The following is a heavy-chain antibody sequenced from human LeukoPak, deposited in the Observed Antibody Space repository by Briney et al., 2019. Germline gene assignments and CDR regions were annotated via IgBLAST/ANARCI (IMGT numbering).Heavy chain of an antibody. J-gene: IGHJ4*02. V-gene: IGHV1-46*01. D-gene: IGHD2-2*03. CDR1: GYTFTSYY. CDR3: ARALGYCSSTSCRIGYYFDY. CDR2: INPSGGST. Sequence: ASVKVSCKASGYTFTSYYMHWVRQAPGQGLEWMGIINPSGGSTSYAQKFQGRVTMTRDTSTSTVYMELSSLRSEDTAVYYCARALGYCSSTSCRIGYYFDYWGQGTLVTVSS.